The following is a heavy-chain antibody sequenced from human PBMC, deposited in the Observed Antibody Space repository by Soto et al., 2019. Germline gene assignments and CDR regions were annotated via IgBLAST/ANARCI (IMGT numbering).Heavy chain of an antibody. D-gene: IGHD1-26*01. J-gene: IGHJ4*02. CDR2: IYYSGTT. V-gene: IGHV4-28*01. Sequence: SETLSLTCAVSGYSISSSNWWGWIRQPPGKGLEWIGYIYYSGTTYYNLSLKSRVTMSVDTSKNQFSLKLTSVTAVDTAVYYCARREIQGPIDYWGQGTLVTV. CDR3: ARREIQGPIDY. CDR1: GYSISSSNW.